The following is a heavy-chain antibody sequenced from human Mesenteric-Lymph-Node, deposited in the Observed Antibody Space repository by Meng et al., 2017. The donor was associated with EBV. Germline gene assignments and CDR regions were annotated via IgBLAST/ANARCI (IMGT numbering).Heavy chain of an antibody. D-gene: IGHD3-3*01. CDR3: AHKVDSGWFDP. CDR1: GFSLSTNGVG. V-gene: IGHV2-5*02. J-gene: IGHJ5*02. CDR2: IYWDDDK. Sequence: QITLKESGPTLVKPXXXXTXTCTFSGFSLSTNGVGVGWIRQPPGKALEWLALIYWDDDKRYSPSLKNRLTITKATSINQLVLTMTNMDPADTATYYCAHKVDSGWFDPWGQGTLVTVSS.